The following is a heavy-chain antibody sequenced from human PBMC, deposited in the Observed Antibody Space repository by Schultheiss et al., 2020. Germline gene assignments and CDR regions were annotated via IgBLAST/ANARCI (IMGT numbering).Heavy chain of an antibody. V-gene: IGHV1-18*04. J-gene: IGHJ1*01. CDR2: ISAYNGNT. Sequence: ASVKVSCKASGYTFTSYGISWVRQAPGQGLEWMGWISAYNGNTNYAQKLQGRFTITADESTSTAYMELSSLRSEDTAVYYCARGGSSGWYEYFQHWGQGTLVTVSS. CDR1: GYTFTSYG. D-gene: IGHD6-19*01. CDR3: ARGGSSGWYEYFQH.